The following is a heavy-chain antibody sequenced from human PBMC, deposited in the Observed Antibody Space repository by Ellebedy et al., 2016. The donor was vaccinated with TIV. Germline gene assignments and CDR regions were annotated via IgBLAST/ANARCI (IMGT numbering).Heavy chain of an antibody. CDR1: GASLTNDDYY. V-gene: IGHV4-30-4*01. J-gene: IGHJ4*02. CDR2: IFYSWST. D-gene: IGHD6-19*01. CDR3: ARGIEQWLTY. Sequence: SETLSLXXTVSGASLTNDDYYWSWIRQPPGKGLQWIGYIFYSWSTYYNPSLKSRLTISVDTSQNQFSLKLSSVTAADTAVYYCARGIEQWLTYWGQGTLVTVSS.